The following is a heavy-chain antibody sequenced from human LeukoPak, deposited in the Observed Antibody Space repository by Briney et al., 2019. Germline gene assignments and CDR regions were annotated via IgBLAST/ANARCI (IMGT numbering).Heavy chain of an antibody. D-gene: IGHD3-10*01. CDR3: AKLTSASGAYGVDV. CDR1: GFTFSGYA. CDR2: ISGSGGSK. J-gene: IGHJ6*02. Sequence: PAGSLTLSCAASGFTFSGYAMNWLRQAPGKGLEWFSTISGSGGSKHYADSVEGRCTISRDNSKNTVYLQMNSLRAEDTAIYYCAKLTSASGAYGVDVWGQGTTVTVSS. V-gene: IGHV3-23*01.